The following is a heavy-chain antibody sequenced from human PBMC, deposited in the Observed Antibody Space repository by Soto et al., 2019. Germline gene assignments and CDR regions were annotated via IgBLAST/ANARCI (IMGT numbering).Heavy chain of an antibody. CDR3: AREVGVAAARRGPYYYYGMDV. CDR1: GVSFSGYY. CDR2: INHSGST. Sequence: TSETLSLTCAVYGVSFSGYYWSWIRQPPGKGLEWIGEINHSGSTNYNPSLKSRVTISVDTSKNQFSLKLSSVTAADTAVYYCAREVGVAAARRGPYYYYGMDVWGQGTTVTVSS. V-gene: IGHV4-34*01. J-gene: IGHJ6*02. D-gene: IGHD6-13*01.